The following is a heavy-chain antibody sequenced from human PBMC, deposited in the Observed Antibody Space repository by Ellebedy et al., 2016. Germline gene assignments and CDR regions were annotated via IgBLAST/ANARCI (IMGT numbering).Heavy chain of an antibody. V-gene: IGHV1-2*02. D-gene: IGHD3-9*01. CDR2: INPNSGGT. CDR1: GYTFTGYY. J-gene: IGHJ6*02. Sequence: ASVKVSXXASGYTFTGYYMHWVRQAPGQGLEWMGWINPNSGGTNYAQKLQGRVTMTTDTSTSTAYMELRSLRSDDTAVYYCARFVSYYDILTGYSTYGYYYYGMDVWGQGTTVTVSS. CDR3: ARFVSYYDILTGYSTYGYYYYGMDV.